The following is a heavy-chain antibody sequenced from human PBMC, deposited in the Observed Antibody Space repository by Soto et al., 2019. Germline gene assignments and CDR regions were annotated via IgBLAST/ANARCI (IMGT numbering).Heavy chain of an antibody. Sequence: EVNLVESGGGMVQPDGSLRLSCVGSGFTFSDYWMHWVRQATGRGLEWVANVKKDESTENYMDSVKGRFTISRDNAQNIVYRQMTNLRTEDSAFYYWGKERPVEGTGGFENWGQGIQVTVS. CDR2: VKKDESTE. V-gene: IGHV3-7*04. CDR3: GKERPVEGTGGFEN. CDR1: GFTFSDYW. J-gene: IGHJ4*02. D-gene: IGHD2-8*02.